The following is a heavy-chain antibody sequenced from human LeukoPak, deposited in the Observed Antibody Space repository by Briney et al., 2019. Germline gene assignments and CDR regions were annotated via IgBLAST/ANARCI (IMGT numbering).Heavy chain of an antibody. CDR3: ASSYYYYYGMDV. CDR2: IYYSGST. CDR1: GGSISSSSHY. J-gene: IGHJ6*02. V-gene: IGHV4-39*01. Sequence: PSETLSLTCTVSGGSISSSSHYWGWIRQPPGKGLEWIGSIYYSGSTYYNPSLKSRVTISVDTSKNQFSLKLSSVTPADTAVYYCASSYYYYYGMDVWGQGTTVTVSS.